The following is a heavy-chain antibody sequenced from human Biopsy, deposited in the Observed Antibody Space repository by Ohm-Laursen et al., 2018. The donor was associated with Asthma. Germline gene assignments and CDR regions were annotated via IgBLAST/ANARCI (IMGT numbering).Heavy chain of an antibody. Sequence: SDTLSLTCTVSRGYIRSYDHHWAWIRQPPGKGLEWIGSGFYSGTTHYSPSLARRVPISVDTSRNQFSMTLRSVTAADSAVYFCARVASYGDIYFAIDVWGPGTTVSV. CDR2: GFYSGTT. V-gene: IGHV4-30-4*02. CDR1: RGYIRSYDHH. CDR3: ARVASYGDIYFAIDV. J-gene: IGHJ6*02. D-gene: IGHD4-17*01.